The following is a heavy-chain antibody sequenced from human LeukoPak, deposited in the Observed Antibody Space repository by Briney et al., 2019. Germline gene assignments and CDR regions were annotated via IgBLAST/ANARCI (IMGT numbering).Heavy chain of an antibody. CDR1: GGSFSGYY. V-gene: IGHV4-34*01. J-gene: IGHJ4*02. D-gene: IGHD3-22*01. CDR2: INHSGST. CDR3: ARGVDSSGYYYTPFDY. Sequence: PSETLSLTCAVYGGSFSGYYWSWIRQPPGKGLEWIGEINHSGSTNYNPSLKSRVTISADTSKNQFSLKLSSVTAADTAVYYCARGVDSSGYYYTPFDYWGQGTLVTVSS.